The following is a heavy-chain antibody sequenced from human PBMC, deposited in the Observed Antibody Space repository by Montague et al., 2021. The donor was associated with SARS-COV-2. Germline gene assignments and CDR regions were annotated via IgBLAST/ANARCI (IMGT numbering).Heavy chain of an antibody. J-gene: IGHJ3*02. CDR1: GGSISSNNYY. CDR2: IYDSGST. V-gene: IGHV4-39*02. Sequence: SETLSLTCTISGGSISSNNYYWDWIRQPPGKGLEWIGSIYDSGSTYYXPSLKSRVTISVDTSKNHFSLKLNSVTAADTAVYYCARRGRKLLPVATTIGGFDIWGQGTMVTASS. D-gene: IGHD5-12*01. CDR3: ARRGRKLLPVATTIGGFDI.